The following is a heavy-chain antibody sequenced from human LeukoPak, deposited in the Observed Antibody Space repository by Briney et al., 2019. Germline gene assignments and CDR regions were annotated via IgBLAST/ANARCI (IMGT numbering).Heavy chain of an antibody. D-gene: IGHD4-17*01. CDR3: ARKVTTVTTFRFDP. CDR2: IYHSGGT. V-gene: IGHV4-4*02. CDR1: GDPINSIDW. Sequence: PSETLSLTCAVSGDPINSIDWWSWVRQSPARGLEWIGEIYHSGGTNYNPSLKSRVTISVDRSKNQFSLKLSSVTAADTAVYYCARKVTTVTTFRFDPWGQGTLVTVSS. J-gene: IGHJ5*02.